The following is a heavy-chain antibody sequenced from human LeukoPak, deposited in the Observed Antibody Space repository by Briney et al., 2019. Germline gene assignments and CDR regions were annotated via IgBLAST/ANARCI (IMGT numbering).Heavy chain of an antibody. J-gene: IGHJ4*02. V-gene: IGHV3-21*01. D-gene: IGHD1-26*01. CDR1: GFTFSSYS. Sequence: GGSLRLSCAASGFTFSSYSMNWVRQTPGKGLEWVSSISSSSSYIYYADSVKGRFTISRDNAKNSLYLQMNSLRAEDTAVYYCASFLWELHPRWGQGTLVTVSS. CDR2: ISSSSSYI. CDR3: ASFLWELHPR.